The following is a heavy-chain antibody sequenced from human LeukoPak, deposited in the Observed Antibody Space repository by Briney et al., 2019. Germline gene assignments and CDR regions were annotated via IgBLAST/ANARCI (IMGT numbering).Heavy chain of an antibody. V-gene: IGHV5-51*01. CDR1: GYSFIVSS. Sequence: GESLTISCKASGYSFIVSSGGWARRLPGRGRGGMGIIYPGDSDTTNSPSFQGQVTISADKSISTAYLQWSSLKAADTAMYYCARPQDFGLTGMNAFDIWGQGTMVTVSS. J-gene: IGHJ3*02. D-gene: IGHD7-27*01. CDR2: IYPGDSDT. CDR3: ARPQDFGLTGMNAFDI.